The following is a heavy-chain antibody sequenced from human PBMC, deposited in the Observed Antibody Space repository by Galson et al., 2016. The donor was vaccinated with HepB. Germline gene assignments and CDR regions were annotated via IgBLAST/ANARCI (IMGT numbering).Heavy chain of an antibody. D-gene: IGHD5-24*01. CDR2: ITGTSVK. Sequence: GSLRLSCAASGFRFSDYSMNWIRQAPGKGLEWISYITGTSVKHYLDSVEGRFFISRDNVRDSVSLQMDSLRDDDTGVYYCARSVEGAFELWGHGTMVTVSS. V-gene: IGHV3-48*02. J-gene: IGHJ3*01. CDR3: ARSVEGAFEL. CDR1: GFRFSDYS.